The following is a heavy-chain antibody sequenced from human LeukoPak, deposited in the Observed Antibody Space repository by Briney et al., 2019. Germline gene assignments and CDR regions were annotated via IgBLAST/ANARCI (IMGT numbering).Heavy chain of an antibody. CDR3: ARLQAHDSGDH. CDR1: GGSISSTSYY. V-gene: IGHV4-39*01. Sequence: SETLSLTCTVSGGSISSTSYYWGWIRQPPGKGLEWIGSINYSGNTYYNPSLRSRVTIAVDTSKNQFSLKLTSVTAADTAVYYCARLQAHDSGDHWGQGTLVTVSS. J-gene: IGHJ4*02. CDR2: INYSGNT. D-gene: IGHD4-17*01.